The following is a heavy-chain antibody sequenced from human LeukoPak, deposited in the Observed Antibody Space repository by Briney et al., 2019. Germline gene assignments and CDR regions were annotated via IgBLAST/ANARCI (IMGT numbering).Heavy chain of an antibody. V-gene: IGHV3-30-3*01. Sequence: GGSLRLSCAASGFTFSNYAMHWVRQAPGKGLEWVAVISYDGSNKYYADSVKGRFTISRDNSKNTLYLQMNSLRAEDTAVYYCARDNWGLRHFDLWGRGTLVTVSS. D-gene: IGHD2-21*01. CDR3: ARDNWGLRHFDL. CDR2: ISYDGSNK. J-gene: IGHJ2*01. CDR1: GFTFSNYA.